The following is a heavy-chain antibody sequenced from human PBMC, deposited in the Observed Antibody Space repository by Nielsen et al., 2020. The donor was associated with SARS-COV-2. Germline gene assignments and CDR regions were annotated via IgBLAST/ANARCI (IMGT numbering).Heavy chain of an antibody. V-gene: IGHV3-11*01. D-gene: IGHD2-2*01. CDR3: ARLGAYCRSSTSCWDFYYFAMDV. J-gene: IGHJ6*02. Sequence: GGSLRLSCGASGFIFSDYYMTWIRQAPGKGLEWVAFITSAGSRRVYADSVKGGFTISRDNGKNSLFMQMNSLRGEDTAVYYCARLGAYCRSSTSCWDFYYFAMDVWGQGTTVTVS. CDR2: ITSAGSRR. CDR1: GFIFSDYY.